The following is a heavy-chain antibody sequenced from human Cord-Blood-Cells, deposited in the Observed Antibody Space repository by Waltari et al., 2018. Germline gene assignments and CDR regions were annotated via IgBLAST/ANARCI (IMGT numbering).Heavy chain of an antibody. CDR1: GFTFRGSA. J-gene: IGHJ4*02. CDR3: TRVDY. Sequence: EVQLVESGGGLVQPGGSLKLPCAAYGFTFRGSAMHWVRQAPGKGLEWVGRIRSKANSYATAYAASVKGRFTISRDDSKNTAYLQMNSLKTEDTAVYYCTRVDYWGQGTLVTVSS. V-gene: IGHV3-73*02. CDR2: IRSKANSYAT.